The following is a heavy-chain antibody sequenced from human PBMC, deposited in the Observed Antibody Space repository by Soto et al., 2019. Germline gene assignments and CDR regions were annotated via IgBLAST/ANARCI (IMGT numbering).Heavy chain of an antibody. J-gene: IGHJ6*02. Sequence: QVQLQESAPGLVKPSETLSLTCTVSGGSISSYCWSWIRQPPGKGMEWIGYIYYNGSTNYNPSLKSRLTISVDTSKNQFSLKLSSVTPADTAVYYCARDRPARASGYPLSPPYYYYVMDVWGQGTTVTVSS. V-gene: IGHV4-59*01. CDR3: ARDRPARASGYPLSPPYYYYVMDV. CDR1: GGSISSYC. D-gene: IGHD5-12*01. CDR2: IYYNGST.